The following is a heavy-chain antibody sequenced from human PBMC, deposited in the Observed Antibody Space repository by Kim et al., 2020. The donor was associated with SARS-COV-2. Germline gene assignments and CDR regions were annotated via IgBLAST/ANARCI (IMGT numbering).Heavy chain of an antibody. J-gene: IGHJ4*02. Sequence: YAGSVRGPFTTSRDNAKKSLSLQMNSLRAEDTAVYYCARLDYSGGWYVDYWGQGTRVTVSS. V-gene: IGHV3-7*01. CDR3: ARLDYSGGWYVDY. D-gene: IGHD6-19*01.